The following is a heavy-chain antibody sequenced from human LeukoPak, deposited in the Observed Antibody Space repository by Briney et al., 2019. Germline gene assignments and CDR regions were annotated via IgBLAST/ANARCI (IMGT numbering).Heavy chain of an antibody. V-gene: IGHV3-23*01. J-gene: IGHJ4*02. D-gene: IGHD3-10*01. CDR2: ISGSGGST. CDR1: GFTFSSYA. Sequence: GGSLRLSCAASGFTFSSYAMSWVRQAPGKGLEWVSAISGSGGSTYYADSVKGRFTISRDNSKNTLYLQMNSLRAEDTAVYYCAKANKAVTMVRGATGDYWGQGTLVTVSS. CDR3: AKANKAVTMVRGATGDY.